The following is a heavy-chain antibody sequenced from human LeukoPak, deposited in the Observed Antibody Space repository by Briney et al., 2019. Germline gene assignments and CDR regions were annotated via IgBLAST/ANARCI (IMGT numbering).Heavy chain of an antibody. J-gene: IGHJ6*02. V-gene: IGHV1-69*13. CDR3: ARSFSPPRSDYYYYYGMDV. Sequence: ASVTVSCTASGGTFISYAISWVRQAPGQGLEWMGGIIPIFGTANYAQKFQGRVTITADESTSTAYMELSSLRSEDTAVYYCARSFSPPRSDYYYYYGMDVWGQGTTVTVSS. CDR1: GGTFISYA. CDR2: IIPIFGTA.